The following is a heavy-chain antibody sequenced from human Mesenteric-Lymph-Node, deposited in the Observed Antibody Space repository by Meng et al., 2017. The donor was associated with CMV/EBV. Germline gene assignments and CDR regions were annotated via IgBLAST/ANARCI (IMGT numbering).Heavy chain of an antibody. CDR3: ARGRSGWYGMDV. CDR1: GYTFTGYY. V-gene: IGHV1-2*02. CDR2: INPNSGGT. D-gene: IGHD2-15*01. Sequence: ASVKVSCKASGYTFTGYYMHWVRQAPGQGLEWMGWINPNSGGTNYAQKFQGRVTMTRDTSISTAYMELRSLRSDDTAVYYCARGRSGWYGMDVWGQGTTVTVSS. J-gene: IGHJ6*02.